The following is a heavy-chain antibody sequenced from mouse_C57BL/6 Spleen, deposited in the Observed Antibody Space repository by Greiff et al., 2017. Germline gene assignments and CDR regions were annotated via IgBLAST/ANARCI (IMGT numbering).Heavy chain of an antibody. CDR3: VRDYYGGSFYWYFDV. Sequence: EVKLMESGGGLVQPKGSLKLSCAASGFSFNTYAMNWVRQAPGKGLEWVARIRSKSNNYATYYADSVKDRFTISRDDSESMLYLQMNNLKTEDTAMYYCVRDYYGGSFYWYFDVWGTGTTVTVSS. V-gene: IGHV10-1*01. CDR1: GFSFNTYA. D-gene: IGHD1-1*01. CDR2: IRSKSNNYAT. J-gene: IGHJ1*03.